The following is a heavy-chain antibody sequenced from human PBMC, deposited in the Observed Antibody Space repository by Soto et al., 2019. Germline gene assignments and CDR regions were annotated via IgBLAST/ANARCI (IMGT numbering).Heavy chain of an antibody. CDR2: IYYSGST. J-gene: IGHJ5*02. Sequence: KASETLSLTCTVSGGSISSYYWSWIRQPPGKGLEWIGYIYYSGSTNYNPSLKSRVTISVDTSKNQFSLKLSSVTAADTAVYYCAREDYHNWFDPWGQGTLVTVSS. CDR1: GGSISSYY. CDR3: AREDYHNWFDP. D-gene: IGHD4-17*01. V-gene: IGHV4-59*01.